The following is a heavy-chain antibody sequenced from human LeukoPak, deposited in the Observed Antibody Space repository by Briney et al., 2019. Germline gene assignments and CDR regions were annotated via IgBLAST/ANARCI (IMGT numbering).Heavy chain of an antibody. CDR3: TRDHCTSINCYEYNYYGMDV. V-gene: IGHV1-2*02. Sequence: ATVTVSCTASGYTFTSYGISWVRQAPGQGLEWMGGIDPDSGVTEYAQTFQGRVTMTRDTSNSTAYMELSRLSSDDTAVYYCTRDHCTSINCYEYNYYGMDVWGQGTTVTVSS. CDR1: GYTFTSYG. CDR2: IDPDSGVT. D-gene: IGHD2-2*01. J-gene: IGHJ6*02.